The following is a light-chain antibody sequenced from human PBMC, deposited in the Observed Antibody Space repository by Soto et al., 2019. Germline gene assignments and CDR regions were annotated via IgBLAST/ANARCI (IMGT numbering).Light chain of an antibody. CDR1: SSDVGAYNY. J-gene: IGLJ1*01. Sequence: QSALTQPASMSGSPGQSITISCTGTSSDVGAYNYVSWYQQPPGEAPKLMIYEVTDRPSGVSNRFSGSKSGNTASLTISGLQAEDEADYYCSSYTSSDTLVFGTGTKVTVL. CDR3: SSYTSSDTLV. CDR2: EVT. V-gene: IGLV2-14*01.